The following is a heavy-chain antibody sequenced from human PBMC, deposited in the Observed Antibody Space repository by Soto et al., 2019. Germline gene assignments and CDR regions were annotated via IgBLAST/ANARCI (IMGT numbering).Heavy chain of an antibody. CDR3: ARGGPYYYDTSRYYPHFFAY. Sequence: GGSLRLSCAASGFTFSSYGMHWVRQAPGKGLEWVAVIWYDGSNKYYADSVKGRFTISRDNSKNTLYLQMNSLRAEDTAVYYCARGGPYYYDTSRYYPHFFAYWGQGTLVTFSS. D-gene: IGHD3-22*01. V-gene: IGHV3-33*01. CDR1: GFTFSSYG. J-gene: IGHJ4*02. CDR2: IWYDGSNK.